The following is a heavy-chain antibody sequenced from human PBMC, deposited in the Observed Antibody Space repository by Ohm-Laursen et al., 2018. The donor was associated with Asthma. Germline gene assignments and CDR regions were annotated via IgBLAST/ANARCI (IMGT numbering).Heavy chain of an antibody. V-gene: IGHV1-69*17. CDR2: IIPIFGIA. CDR1: GGTFSSYA. D-gene: IGHD2-21*01. CDR3: ARDNRDVLRGLDY. J-gene: IGHJ4*02. Sequence: GSSVKVSCKASGGTFSSYAISWVRQAPGQGLEWMGGIIPIFGIANYAQKFQGRVTITADKSTSTAYMELSSLRSEDTAVYYCARDNRDVLRGLDYWGQGTLVTVSS.